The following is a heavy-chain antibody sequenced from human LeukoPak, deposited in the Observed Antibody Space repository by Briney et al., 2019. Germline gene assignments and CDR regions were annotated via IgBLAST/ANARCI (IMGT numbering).Heavy chain of an antibody. CDR3: ARLSEDVLLWFGEFES. D-gene: IGHD3-10*01. CDR1: GGSFSSNKW. V-gene: IGHV4-4*02. J-gene: IGHJ5*01. Sequence: PSGTLSLTCAVSGGSFSSNKWWSWVRQPPGKGLEWIGEINHSESTNYNPSLKSRVTISVDTSKNQFSLKLSSVTAADTAVYYCARLSEDVLLWFGEFESWGQGTLVTVSS. CDR2: INHSEST.